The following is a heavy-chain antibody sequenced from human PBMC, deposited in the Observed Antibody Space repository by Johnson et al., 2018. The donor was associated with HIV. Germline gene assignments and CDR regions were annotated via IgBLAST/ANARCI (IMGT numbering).Heavy chain of an antibody. D-gene: IGHD3/OR15-3a*01. V-gene: IGHV3-7*01. CDR1: GFTFKNYW. CDR2: IRQDGSEK. J-gene: IGHJ3*01. Sequence: EKLVESGGGLVQPGGSLRLSCVVSGFTFKNYWMSWVRQAPGKGLEWVAYIRQDGSEKEYLDSVKGRFTISRDNAKNELYLQMSSLRVEDTAVYYCASGHMWSGFWGQGTMVTVSS. CDR3: ASGHMWSGF.